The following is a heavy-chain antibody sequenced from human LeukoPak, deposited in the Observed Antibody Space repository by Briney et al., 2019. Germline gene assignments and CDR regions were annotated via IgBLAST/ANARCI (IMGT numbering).Heavy chain of an antibody. CDR3: ARDQIASPNWELDY. Sequence: ASVKVSCKASGYTFTGYYIHWVRQAPGQSLEWMGWVTPNTGGTNYAQKFQGRVTMTRDTSISTAYMELSRLTSDDTAVYYCARDQIASPNWELDYWGQGTLVTVSS. V-gene: IGHV1-2*02. D-gene: IGHD1-1*01. CDR1: GYTFTGYY. CDR2: VTPNTGGT. J-gene: IGHJ4*02.